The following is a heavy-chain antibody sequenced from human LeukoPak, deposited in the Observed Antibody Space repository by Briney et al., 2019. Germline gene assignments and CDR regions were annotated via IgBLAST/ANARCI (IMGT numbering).Heavy chain of an antibody. CDR3: ARLTDSSSQH. D-gene: IGHD2-2*01. J-gene: IGHJ1*01. V-gene: IGHV3-23*01. CDR2: ICASGGCT. Sequence: GGSLTLSCAASGFTFSTYAMTWVRQAPGKGLEWVSAICASGGCTFYADSVKGRSTMSRDNYKNTLYLQMNSLRVEDTALYYCARLTDSSSQHWGQGTLVTVSS. CDR1: GFTFSTYA.